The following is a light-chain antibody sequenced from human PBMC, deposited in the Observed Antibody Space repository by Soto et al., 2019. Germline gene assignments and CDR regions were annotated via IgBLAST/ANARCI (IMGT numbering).Light chain of an antibody. CDR1: SSDVGGYNY. CDR3: SSYTSLSTHV. V-gene: IGLV2-14*01. Sequence: QSALTQPASVSGSPGQSITISCTGTSSDVGGYNYVSWYQQHPGKAPKLMIYEDSNRPSGVPNRFSGSKSGNTASLTIAGLQAEDEADYCCSSYTSLSTHVFGGGTKLTVL. J-gene: IGLJ2*01. CDR2: EDS.